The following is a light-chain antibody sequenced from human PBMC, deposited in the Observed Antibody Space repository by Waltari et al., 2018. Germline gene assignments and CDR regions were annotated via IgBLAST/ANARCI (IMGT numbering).Light chain of an antibody. CDR2: HAS. V-gene: IGKV3-20*01. CDR1: QGISKY. J-gene: IGKJ1*01. CDR3: QHYESFPVT. Sequence: EIVLTQSPGTLPLSPGARATLSCRASQGISKYLAWYQQKPGQAPRLLLDHASSRAAGIPDSFSGSGSGTDFSLTSSRLEPDDFAVYYCQHYESFPVTFGQGTKVEIK.